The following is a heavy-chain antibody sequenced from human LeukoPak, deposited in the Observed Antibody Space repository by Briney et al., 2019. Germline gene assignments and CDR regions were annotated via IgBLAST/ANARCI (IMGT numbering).Heavy chain of an antibody. CDR2: FDPEDGKT. CDR3: ATGYLVTAGLMDV. Sequence: GASVKVSCKVSGYTLTELSMFWVRQAPGKGLGWMGSFDPEDGKTVYAQKFQGRVTMTEDTSTDTAYMELSSLRSEDTAVYYYATGYLVTAGLMDVWGQGTTVTVSS. CDR1: GYTLTELS. D-gene: IGHD6-13*01. J-gene: IGHJ6*02. V-gene: IGHV1-24*01.